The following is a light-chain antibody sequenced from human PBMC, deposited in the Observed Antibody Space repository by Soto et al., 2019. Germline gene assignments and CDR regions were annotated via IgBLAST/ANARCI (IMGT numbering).Light chain of an antibody. Sequence: QSVLTQPRSVSGSPGQSVTISCTGTSSDVGGYNYVSWYQQHPGKAPKLMIYDVSKRPSGVPDRFSGSKSCNTASLTISGLQAEDEADYYCCSYAGSYVFGTGTKVTVL. J-gene: IGLJ1*01. CDR2: DVS. CDR3: CSYAGSYV. V-gene: IGLV2-11*01. CDR1: SSDVGGYNY.